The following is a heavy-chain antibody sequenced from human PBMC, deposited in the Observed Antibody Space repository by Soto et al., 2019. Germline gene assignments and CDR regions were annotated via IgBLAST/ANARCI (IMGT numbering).Heavy chain of an antibody. J-gene: IGHJ6*02. CDR1: GFTFSSYG. CDR2: IWYDGSNK. Sequence: QVQLVESGGGVVQPGRSLRLSCAASGFTFSSYGMHWVRQAPGKGLEWVAVIWYDGSNKYYADSVKGRFTISRDNSKNPLYLQMDSLRAEDTAVYYCARATLSSWYLHYCYGMDVWGQGTTVTVSS. D-gene: IGHD6-13*01. CDR3: ARATLSSWYLHYCYGMDV. V-gene: IGHV3-33*01.